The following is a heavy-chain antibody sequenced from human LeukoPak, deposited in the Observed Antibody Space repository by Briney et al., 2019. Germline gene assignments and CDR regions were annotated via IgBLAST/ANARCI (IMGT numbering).Heavy chain of an antibody. D-gene: IGHD5-24*01. Sequence: SETLSLTCTVSGGSISSYYWSWIRQPPGKGLEWIGYIYYSGSTNYNPSLKSRVTISVDTSKNQFSLKLSSVTAADTAVYYCARDGYNIAGAFDIWGQGIMVTVSS. CDR2: IYYSGST. CDR3: ARDGYNIAGAFDI. CDR1: GGSISSYY. V-gene: IGHV4-59*01. J-gene: IGHJ3*02.